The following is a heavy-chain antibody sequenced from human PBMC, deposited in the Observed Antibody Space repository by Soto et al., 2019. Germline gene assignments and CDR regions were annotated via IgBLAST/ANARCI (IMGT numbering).Heavy chain of an antibody. CDR1: GFTFSTYA. CDR2: ISYAGSNT. CDR3: ARVWSYASAFDI. Sequence: VQLVESGGGVVQPGRSLRLSCAASGFTFSTYALHWVRQAPGKGLEWVAVISYAGSNTYYADSVKGRFTISRDNSKNTLSLQMNSLRAEDTAVYYCARVWSYASAFDIWGQGTMVTVSS. J-gene: IGHJ3*02. V-gene: IGHV3-30-3*01. D-gene: IGHD1-26*01.